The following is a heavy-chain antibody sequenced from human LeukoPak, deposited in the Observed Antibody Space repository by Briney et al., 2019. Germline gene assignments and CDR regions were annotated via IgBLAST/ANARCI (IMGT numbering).Heavy chain of an antibody. CDR3: ARVTGSSSHFDY. D-gene: IGHD6-6*01. Sequence: PGGSLRLSCAASGFTFSSYAMHWVRQAPGKGLEWVAVISYDGSNKYYADSVKGRFTISRDNSKNTLYLQMNSLRAEDTAVYYCARVTGSSSHFDYWGQGTLVTVSS. CDR1: GFTFSSYA. CDR2: ISYDGSNK. J-gene: IGHJ4*02. V-gene: IGHV3-30-3*01.